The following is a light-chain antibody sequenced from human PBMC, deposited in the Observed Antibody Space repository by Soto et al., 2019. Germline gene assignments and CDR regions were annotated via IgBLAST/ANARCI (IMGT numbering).Light chain of an antibody. CDR1: SSDVGGYNY. Sequence: QSVLTQPPSASGSPGQSVTISCTGTSSDVGGYNYVSWYQQYPGKAPKLMIYEVNKRPSGVPDRFSASKSGNTASLTVSGLQAEDEADYYCSSYGGYYNYVFGTGTKLTVL. CDR3: SSYGGYYNYV. J-gene: IGLJ1*01. CDR2: EVN. V-gene: IGLV2-8*01.